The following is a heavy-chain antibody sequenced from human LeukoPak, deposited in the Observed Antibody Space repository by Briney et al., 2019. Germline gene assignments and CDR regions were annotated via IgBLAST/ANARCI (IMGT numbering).Heavy chain of an antibody. D-gene: IGHD3-22*01. Sequence: SETLSLTCTVSGGSISSYYWSWIRQPPGKGLEWIGYIYYSGSTNYNPSLKSRVTISVDTSKNQFSLKLSSVTAADTAVYYCARDYDSSGYQYNWFDPWGQGTLVTVSS. CDR2: IYYSGST. CDR1: GGSISSYY. J-gene: IGHJ5*02. V-gene: IGHV4-59*12. CDR3: ARDYDSSGYQYNWFDP.